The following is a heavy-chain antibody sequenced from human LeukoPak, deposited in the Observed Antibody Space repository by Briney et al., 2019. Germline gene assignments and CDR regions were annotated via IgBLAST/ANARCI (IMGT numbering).Heavy chain of an antibody. V-gene: IGHV3-33*01. Sequence: GRSLRVSCAASGFIFSNYGMHWVRQAPGKGLEWVAVIWYDGSNRYYADSVKGRFTISRDNSKNTVYLQMNSLRAEDTAVYYCARGLRNTDTFDIWGQGTMVTVSS. CDR2: IWYDGSNR. J-gene: IGHJ3*02. CDR3: ARGLRNTDTFDI. CDR1: GFIFSNYG.